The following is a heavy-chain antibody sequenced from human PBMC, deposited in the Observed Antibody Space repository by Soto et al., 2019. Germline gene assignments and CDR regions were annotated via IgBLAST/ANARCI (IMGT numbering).Heavy chain of an antibody. V-gene: IGHV4-59*08. D-gene: IGHD3-9*01. CDR3: AGGPMYYDILTGYFYYFDY. CDR1: GGSISSYY. Sequence: SETLSLTCTVSGGSISSYYWSWIRQPPGKGLEWIGYIYYSGSTNYNPSLQSRGTISVDTSKNQFSLKLSSVTATDTAVYYCAGGPMYYDILTGYFYYFDYWGQGTLVTVSS. CDR2: IYYSGST. J-gene: IGHJ4*02.